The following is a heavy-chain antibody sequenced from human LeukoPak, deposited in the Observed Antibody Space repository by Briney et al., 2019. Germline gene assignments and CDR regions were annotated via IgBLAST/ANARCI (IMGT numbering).Heavy chain of an antibody. D-gene: IGHD3-3*01. CDR1: GGSFSGYY. J-gene: IGHJ6*03. V-gene: IGHV4-34*01. Sequence: SETLSLTCAVYGGSFSGYYWSWIRQPPGKGLEWIGEINHSGSTNYNPSLKSRVTISIDTSKNQFSLKVSSVTAADTAVYYCARHSSGHTKNMDVWGKGTTVTISS. CDR2: INHSGST. CDR3: ARHSSGHTKNMDV.